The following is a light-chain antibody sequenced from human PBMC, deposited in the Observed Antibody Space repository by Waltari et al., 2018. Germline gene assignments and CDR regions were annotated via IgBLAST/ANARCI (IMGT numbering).Light chain of an antibody. CDR2: GAS. V-gene: IGKV3-20*01. Sequence: EIVLTQSPGTLSLSPGERATLSCRASQSVRSSQLAWYQQKPGQAPRLLIYGASIRLTGIPDRFSGGESGTDFTLTISRLEPEDFAVYYGQQYGGAYTFGQGTKLEIK. J-gene: IGKJ2*01. CDR1: QSVRSSQ. CDR3: QQYGGAYT.